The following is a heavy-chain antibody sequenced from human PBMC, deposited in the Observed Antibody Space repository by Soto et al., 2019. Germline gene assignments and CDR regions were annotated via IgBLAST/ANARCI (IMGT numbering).Heavy chain of an antibody. V-gene: IGHV3-23*01. Sequence: WGSLRLSCAASGFTFSSYAMNWVRQAPGKGLEWVSAISGSGGSTYYADSVKGRFTLSRDNSKNTLYLQMNSLRAEDTALYYCAKSAILEWFLFDYWGQGALVTVSS. CDR2: ISGSGGST. CDR3: AKSAILEWFLFDY. D-gene: IGHD3-3*01. CDR1: GFTFSSYA. J-gene: IGHJ4*02.